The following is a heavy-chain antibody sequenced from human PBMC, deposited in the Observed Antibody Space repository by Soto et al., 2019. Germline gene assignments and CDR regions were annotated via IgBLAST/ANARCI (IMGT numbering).Heavy chain of an antibody. J-gene: IGHJ6*02. CDR3: VRGSTLLTTDTLDV. CDR1: GGYISSGDYY. Sequence: KTSETLSLTCTVSGGYISSGDYYWSWIRQPPGKGLEWIGHIYYSGSYYYNPSLKSRTIISIDMSKNQFSLKLTSVTAADTAMYYCVRGSTLLTTDTLDVCGQGTMVTVSS. CDR2: IYYSGSY. V-gene: IGHV4-30-4*01. D-gene: IGHD4-17*01.